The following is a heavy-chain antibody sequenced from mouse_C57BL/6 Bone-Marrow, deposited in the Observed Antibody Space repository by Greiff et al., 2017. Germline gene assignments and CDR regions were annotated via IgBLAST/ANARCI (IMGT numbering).Heavy chain of an antibody. CDR3: ARGVYSDYFDY. V-gene: IGHV1-52*01. CDR2: IDPSDSET. Sequence: QVQLQQPGAELVRPGSSVKLSCKASGYTFTSYWMHWVKQRPIQGLEWIGNIDPSDSETNYNQKFKDKATLTVDKSSSTAYMQLSSLTSEDSAVYSCARGVYSDYFDYWGQGTTLPVSS. CDR1: GYTFTSYW. J-gene: IGHJ2*01. D-gene: IGHD1-1*01.